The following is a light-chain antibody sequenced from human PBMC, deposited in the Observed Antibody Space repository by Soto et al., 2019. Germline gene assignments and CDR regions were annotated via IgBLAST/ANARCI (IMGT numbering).Light chain of an antibody. V-gene: IGLV2-14*03. CDR1: DSDIGGYDH. CDR2: DVT. J-gene: IGLJ1*01. Sequence: QSALTQPASVSASPGQSIAISCTGTDSDIGGYDHVSWYQQHPGKAPKLLIYDVTNRPSGVSSRFSGSKAGRTASLTISGLQSEDEADYYCSSHTSSTARVFGTGTKLTVL. CDR3: SSHTSSTARV.